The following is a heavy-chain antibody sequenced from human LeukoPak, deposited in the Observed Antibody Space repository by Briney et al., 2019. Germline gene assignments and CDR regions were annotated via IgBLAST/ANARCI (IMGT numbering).Heavy chain of an antibody. D-gene: IGHD2-2*01. J-gene: IGHJ4*02. CDR3: ARVNCTNTGCPAYFDY. CDR1: GYSFTGYY. CDR2: INPYNGGT. Sequence: ASVTVSFMASGYSFTGYYIHWVRQAPGQGLEWMGWINPYNGGTDYAQKFQGRVTMTRDTSVTTAYMELTRLRSDDTAVYYCARVNCTNTGCPAYFDYWGQGTLVTVSS. V-gene: IGHV1-2*02.